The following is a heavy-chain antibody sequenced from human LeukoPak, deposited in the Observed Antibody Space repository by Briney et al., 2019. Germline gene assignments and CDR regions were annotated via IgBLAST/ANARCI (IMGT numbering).Heavy chain of an antibody. D-gene: IGHD3-22*01. J-gene: IGHJ3*02. Sequence: GGSLRLSCAASGFTFSSYVMHWVRQAPGKGLEWVAIISYDGSNEYYADSVKGRFTISRDNSKNTLYLQMNSLRAADTAVYYCARESQSAYYFDSSGYEDAFDIWGQGTMVTVSS. V-gene: IGHV3-30*04. CDR1: GFTFSSYV. CDR3: ARESQSAYYFDSSGYEDAFDI. CDR2: ISYDGSNE.